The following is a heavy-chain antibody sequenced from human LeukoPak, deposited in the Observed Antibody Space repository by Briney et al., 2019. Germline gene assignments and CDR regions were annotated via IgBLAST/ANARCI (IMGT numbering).Heavy chain of an antibody. D-gene: IGHD6-13*01. CDR2: ISYDGSNK. Sequence: GGSLRLSCAASGFTFSSYGMHWVRQAPGKGLEWVAVISYDGSNKYYADSVKGRFTISRDNSKNTLYLQMNSLRAEDTAVYYCAKAYSRKSDYFDYWGQGTLVTVSS. CDR3: AKAYSRKSDYFDY. CDR1: GFTFSSYG. V-gene: IGHV3-30*18. J-gene: IGHJ4*02.